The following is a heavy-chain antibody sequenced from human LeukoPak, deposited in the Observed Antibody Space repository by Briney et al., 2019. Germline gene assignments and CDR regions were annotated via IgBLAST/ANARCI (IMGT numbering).Heavy chain of an antibody. CDR2: IYYSGST. D-gene: IGHD3-22*01. V-gene: IGHV4-59*01. CDR3: ARADYDYYWYFDL. CDR1: GGSFSGYY. J-gene: IGHJ2*01. Sequence: PSETLSLTCAVYGGSFSGYYWCWIRQPPGKGLEWIGYIYYSGSTNYNPSLKSRVTISVDTSKNQFSLKLSSVTAADTAVYYCARADYDYYWYFDLWGRGTLVTVSS.